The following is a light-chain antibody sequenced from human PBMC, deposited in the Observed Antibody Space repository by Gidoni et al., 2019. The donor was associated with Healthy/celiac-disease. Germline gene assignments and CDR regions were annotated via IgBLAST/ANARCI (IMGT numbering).Light chain of an antibody. CDR3: NSRDSSGNLLV. CDR1: SPRSYY. CDR2: GKN. J-gene: IGLJ2*01. V-gene: IGLV3-19*01. Sequence: SSELTQDPAVSVALGPTVRITCQGDSPRSYYASWYQQKPGQAPVLLIYGKNNRPSGIPDRFSGSSSGNTASLTITGAQAEDEADYYCNSRDSSGNLLVFGGGTKLTVL.